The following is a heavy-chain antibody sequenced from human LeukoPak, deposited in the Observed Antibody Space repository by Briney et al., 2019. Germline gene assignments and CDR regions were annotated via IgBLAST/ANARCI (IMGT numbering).Heavy chain of an antibody. J-gene: IGHJ4*02. CDR1: GYRFTSYW. Sequence: GESLKISFQGSGYRFTSYWIGWVRQMPGKGLGWMGIIYPGDSDTRYSPSFQGQVTISADKSISTAYLQWSSLKASDTAMYYCARLYCSGGSCSNLFDYWGQGTLVTVSS. V-gene: IGHV5-51*01. CDR3: ARLYCSGGSCSNLFDY. CDR2: IYPGDSDT. D-gene: IGHD2-15*01.